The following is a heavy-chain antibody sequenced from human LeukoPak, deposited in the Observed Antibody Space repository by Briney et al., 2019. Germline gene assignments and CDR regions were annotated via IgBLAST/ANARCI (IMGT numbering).Heavy chain of an antibody. Sequence: PGGSLRLSCAASGFTVSSNYMSWVRQAPGKGLEWVSVIYSGGSTYYADSVKGRFTISRDNSKNTLYLQMNSLRAEDTAVYYCASTYYYGSGSSERMDVWGKGTTVTISS. CDR2: IYSGGST. V-gene: IGHV3-66*01. CDR1: GFTVSSNY. J-gene: IGHJ6*03. CDR3: ASTYYYGSGSSERMDV. D-gene: IGHD3-10*01.